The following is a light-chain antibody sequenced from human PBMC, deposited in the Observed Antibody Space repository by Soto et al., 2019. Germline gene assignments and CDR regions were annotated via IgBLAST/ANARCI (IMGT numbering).Light chain of an antibody. CDR3: MQALQTPPVS. V-gene: IGKV2-28*01. CDR2: LAS. CDR1: QSLLHSNGNNY. Sequence: DIVVTQSPFSLAVTPGEPASISCRSSQSLLHSNGNNYLDWYLQKPGQSPQVLIYLASSRASRAPHRFNGSGSGTDFTVKVSRVEAEDVGIYYCMQALQTPPVSFGQGTRLQIK. J-gene: IGKJ5*01.